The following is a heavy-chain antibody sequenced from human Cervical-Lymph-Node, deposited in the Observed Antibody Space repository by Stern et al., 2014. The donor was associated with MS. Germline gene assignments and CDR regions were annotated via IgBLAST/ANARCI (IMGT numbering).Heavy chain of an antibody. D-gene: IGHD2-21*01. J-gene: IGHJ6*02. CDR3: ATSAGFYSAMDV. Sequence: VQLVPSGAEVKKPGSSVKVSCRTSGGTFSNSAFSWIRQAPGQGLEWMGAIIPIFGTATYAQRFQGRVTISAHESTNTAYMELSSLRSEDTAVYYCATSAGFYSAMDVWGPGTTVAVSS. CDR2: IIPIFGTA. V-gene: IGHV1-69*01. CDR1: GGTFSNSA.